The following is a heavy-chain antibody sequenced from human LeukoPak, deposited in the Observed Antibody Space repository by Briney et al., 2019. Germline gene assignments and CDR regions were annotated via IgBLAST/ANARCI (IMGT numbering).Heavy chain of an antibody. D-gene: IGHD1-26*01. CDR2: ISSSSSYI. Sequence: GGSLRLSCAASGFTFSSYSMNWVRQAPGKGLEWVSSISSSSSYIYYADSVKGRFTISRDNAKNSLYLQMNSLRAEDTAVYYCARDWIVGANIPIAFDIWGQGTMVTVSS. CDR3: ARDWIVGANIPIAFDI. J-gene: IGHJ3*02. V-gene: IGHV3-21*01. CDR1: GFTFSSYS.